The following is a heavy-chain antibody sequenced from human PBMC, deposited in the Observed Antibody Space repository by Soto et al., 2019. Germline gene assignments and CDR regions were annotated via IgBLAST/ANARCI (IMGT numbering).Heavy chain of an antibody. Sequence: RGESLKISCKGSGYSFTSYWIGWVRQMPGKGLEWMGIIYPGDSDTRYSPSFQGQVTISAAKSISTAYLQWSSLKASDTAMYYCARLLEMATTFDAFDIWGQGTMVTVSS. V-gene: IGHV5-51*01. CDR2: IYPGDSDT. J-gene: IGHJ3*02. CDR3: ARLLEMATTFDAFDI. D-gene: IGHD1-1*01. CDR1: GYSFTSYW.